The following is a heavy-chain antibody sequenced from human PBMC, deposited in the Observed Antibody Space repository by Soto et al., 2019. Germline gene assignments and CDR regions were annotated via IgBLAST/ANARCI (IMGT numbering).Heavy chain of an antibody. Sequence: QVQLVESGGGLVKPGGSLRLSCAVSRFTFIDYSMSWIRQAPGKGLEWVSYINSRGNTKYYADSVKGRFTISRDNAKNSLYLQMNSLRDEDSAVYYCVRFGELFYDAFDIWGQGTKVTVSS. J-gene: IGHJ3*02. V-gene: IGHV3-11*01. D-gene: IGHD3-10*01. CDR2: INSRGNTK. CDR3: VRFGELFYDAFDI. CDR1: RFTFIDYS.